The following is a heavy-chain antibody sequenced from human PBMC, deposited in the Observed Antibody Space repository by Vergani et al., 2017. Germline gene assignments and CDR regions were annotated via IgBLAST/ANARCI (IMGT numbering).Heavy chain of an antibody. Sequence: QVQLVQSGAEVKKPGASVKVSCKASGYTFTSYGISWVRQAPGQGLEWMGWISAYNGNTNYAQKLQGRVTMTTDTSTSTADIELRSMRSDDTAVYYCAGAGVHGSGWCFSSPVGFDIWGQGTMVTVSS. D-gene: IGHD6-19*01. CDR1: GYTFTSYG. J-gene: IGHJ3*02. CDR3: AGAGVHGSGWCFSSPVGFDI. V-gene: IGHV1-18*04. CDR2: ISAYNGNT.